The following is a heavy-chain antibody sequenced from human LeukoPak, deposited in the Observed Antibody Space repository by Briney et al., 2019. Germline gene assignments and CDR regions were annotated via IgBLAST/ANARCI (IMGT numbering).Heavy chain of an antibody. Sequence: SETLSLTCTVSGGSITNYYWSWIRQPPGKGLEWLGYIYYSGSTNYNPSLKSRVTIPVDTSKNQFSLKLSSVTAADTAVYYCARAPRGYSSGWYNDYWGQGTLVTVSS. J-gene: IGHJ4*02. V-gene: IGHV4-59*01. CDR1: GGSITNYY. CDR3: ARAPRGYSSGWYNDY. D-gene: IGHD6-19*01. CDR2: IYYSGST.